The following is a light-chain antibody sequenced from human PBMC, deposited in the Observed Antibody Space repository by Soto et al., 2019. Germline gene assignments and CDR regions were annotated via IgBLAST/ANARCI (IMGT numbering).Light chain of an antibody. J-gene: IGKJ1*01. CDR2: DAS. V-gene: IGKV3-11*01. CDR3: QQRSNWPRWT. Sequence: EILLTQSPATLSWSPGERATLSWRASQSVSSYLAWYQQKPGQAPRLLIYDASNRATGIPARFSGSGSGTDFTLTISSLEPEDFAVYYCQQRSNWPRWTFGQGTQVDIK. CDR1: QSVSSY.